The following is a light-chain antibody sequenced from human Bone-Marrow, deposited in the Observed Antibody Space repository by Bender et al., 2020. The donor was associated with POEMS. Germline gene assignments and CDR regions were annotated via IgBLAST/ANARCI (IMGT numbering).Light chain of an antibody. Sequence: QSVLTQPPSVSGAPGQRVTISCTGSSSNTGSGYDINWYQHLPGTAPKLLIYGYNNRPSGVPDRFSGSKSGTSASLAIPGLPAEDEGDYYCPSYDNSLGGWVFGGGTKLTVL. CDR1: SSNTGSGYD. CDR2: GYN. V-gene: IGLV1-40*01. J-gene: IGLJ3*02. CDR3: PSYDNSLGGWV.